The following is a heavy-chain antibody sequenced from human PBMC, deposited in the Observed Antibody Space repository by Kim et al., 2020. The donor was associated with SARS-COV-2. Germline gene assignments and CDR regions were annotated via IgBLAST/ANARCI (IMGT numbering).Heavy chain of an antibody. Sequence: GGSLRLSCAASGFTFSSYGMHWVRQAPGKGLEWVAVIWYDGSNKYYADSVKGRFTISRDNSKNTLYLQMNSLRAEDTAVYYCARDSRGTSVRFLEWLPSLPNWFDPWGQGTLVTVSS. CDR2: IWYDGSNK. CDR1: GFTFSSYG. V-gene: IGHV3-33*01. CDR3: ARDSRGTSVRFLEWLPSLPNWFDP. J-gene: IGHJ5*02. D-gene: IGHD3-3*01.